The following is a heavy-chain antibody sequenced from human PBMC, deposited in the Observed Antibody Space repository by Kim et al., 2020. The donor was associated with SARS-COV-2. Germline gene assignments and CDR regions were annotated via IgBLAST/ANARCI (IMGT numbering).Heavy chain of an antibody. CDR3: AKDSRWVQMNDN. J-gene: IGHJ4*02. Sequence: YADSEKSRFTLSRDNSKNTLFLQMNSLRVEDTTVYYCAKDSRWVQMNDNWGQGTLFTVSA. V-gene: IGHV3-23*01. D-gene: IGHD1-26*01.